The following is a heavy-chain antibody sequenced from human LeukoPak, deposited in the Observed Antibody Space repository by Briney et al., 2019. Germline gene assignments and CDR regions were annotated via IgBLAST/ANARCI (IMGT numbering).Heavy chain of an antibody. CDR3: ARDRSKSGYDYYYYYGMDV. CDR2: IYYSGST. Sequence: ASETLSLNCTVSGGSISSGDYYWSWIRQPPGKGLEWIGYIYYSGSTYYNASLKSRVTISVDTSKNQFSLKLSSVTAADTAVYYCARDRSKSGYDYYYYYGMDVWGQGTTVTVSS. J-gene: IGHJ6*02. D-gene: IGHD5-12*01. V-gene: IGHV4-30-4*01. CDR1: GGSISSGDYY.